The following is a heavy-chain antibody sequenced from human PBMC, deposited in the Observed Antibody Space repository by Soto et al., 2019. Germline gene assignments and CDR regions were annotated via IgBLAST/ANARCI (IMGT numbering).Heavy chain of an antibody. CDR2: INYRGSS. Sequence: SETLSLTCAVYGGSFTGYYWTWIRQTPGKGLEWIGEINYRGSSYYNPSLESRISMAVDTSKNQFSLKLRSVTAADTAVYFCVRGQPHRITIFEVVIRSYDYGMDVWGQGTTVT. CDR3: VRGQPHRITIFEVVIRSYDYGMDV. CDR1: GGSFTGYY. J-gene: IGHJ6*02. V-gene: IGHV4-34*01. D-gene: IGHD3-3*02.